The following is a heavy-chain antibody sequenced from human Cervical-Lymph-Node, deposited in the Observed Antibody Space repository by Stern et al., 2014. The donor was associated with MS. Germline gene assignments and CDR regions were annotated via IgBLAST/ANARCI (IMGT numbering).Heavy chain of an antibody. J-gene: IGHJ4*02. CDR3: ARQRYFDY. CDR2: IFPGGSDS. CDR1: GYTFTSYW. Sequence: EVQLVASGPEVKRPGESLKISCQASGYTFTSYWIGWVRQMPGKGLGWTGIIFPGGSDSRYSPTFQGQVPISADKSSSTAYLQWNNLKASDTAIYYCARQRYFDYWGQGTLVTVSS. V-gene: IGHV5-51*01.